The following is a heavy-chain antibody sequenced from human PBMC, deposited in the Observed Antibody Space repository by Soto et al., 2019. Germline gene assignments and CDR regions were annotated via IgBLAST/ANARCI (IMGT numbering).Heavy chain of an antibody. V-gene: IGHV3-33*01. Sequence: QVQLVESGGGVVQPGRSLRLSCAASGFTFSSYGMHWVRQAPGNGLEWVAVIWYDGSNKYYADSVKGRFTISRDNSKNTLYLQMNSLRAEDTAVYYCARDLGYDYVWGRFDAFDIWGQGTMVTVSS. J-gene: IGHJ3*02. CDR3: ARDLGYDYVWGRFDAFDI. D-gene: IGHD3-16*01. CDR1: GFTFSSYG. CDR2: IWYDGSNK.